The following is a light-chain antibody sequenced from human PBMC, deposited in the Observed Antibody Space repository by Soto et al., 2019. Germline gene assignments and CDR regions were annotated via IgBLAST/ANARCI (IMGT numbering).Light chain of an antibody. V-gene: IGLV2-23*02. CDR3: CSYAGSSTYV. Sequence: SVLTQPAPGFGVPGQSITISFPGNNSDVGSYNLVSWYQQHPGKAPKLMIYEVSKRPSGVSNRFSGSKSGNTASLTISGLQAEDEADYYCCSYAGSSTYVFGTGTKVTVL. J-gene: IGLJ1*01. CDR2: EVS. CDR1: NSDVGSYNL.